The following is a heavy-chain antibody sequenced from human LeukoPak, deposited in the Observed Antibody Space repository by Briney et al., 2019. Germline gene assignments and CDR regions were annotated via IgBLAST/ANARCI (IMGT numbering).Heavy chain of an antibody. CDR1: GYTFTSYY. CDR2: INPSGGST. CDR3: ARDPNCSSTSCYTVYYGMDV. V-gene: IGHV1-46*01. J-gene: IGHJ6*02. Sequence: ASVKVSCKASGYTFTSYYMHWVRQAPGQGREWMGVINPSGGSTSYAQKFQGRVTMTRDTSTSTVYMELSSLRSEDTAVYYCARDPNCSSTSCYTVYYGMDVWGQGTTVTVSS. D-gene: IGHD2-2*02.